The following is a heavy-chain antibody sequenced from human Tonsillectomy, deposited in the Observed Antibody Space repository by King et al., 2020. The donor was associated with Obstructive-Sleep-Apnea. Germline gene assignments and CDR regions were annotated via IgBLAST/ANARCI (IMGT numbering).Heavy chain of an antibody. D-gene: IGHD5-18*01. CDR1: GGSISSYY. CDR2: IYYSGST. Sequence: VQLQESGPGLVKPSETLSLTCTVSGGSISSYYWSWIRQPPGKGLEWIGYIYYSGSTNYNPSLKSLVTISVDTSKNPFSPKLSSVTAADTAVYYCARFEGYGLYYFDYWGQGTLVTVSS. V-gene: IGHV4-59*08. CDR3: ARFEGYGLYYFDY. J-gene: IGHJ4*02.